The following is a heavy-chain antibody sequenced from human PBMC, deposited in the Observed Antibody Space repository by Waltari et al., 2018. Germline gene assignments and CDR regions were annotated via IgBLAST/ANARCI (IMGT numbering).Heavy chain of an antibody. D-gene: IGHD2-21*02. CDR2: IYYTWST. CDR3: ARGGGGDWEWFDP. V-gene: IGHV4-59*01. CDR1: GGSISGFY. Sequence: QVQLQESGPSLLKPSETLSLICTVTGGSISGFYWSCVRQPPGKVLDWIGYIYYTWSTNFNPSLKSRVTMSVDTSKNQFSLKLSSVTAADTAFYYCARGGGGDWEWFDPWGQGTLVTVSS. J-gene: IGHJ5*02.